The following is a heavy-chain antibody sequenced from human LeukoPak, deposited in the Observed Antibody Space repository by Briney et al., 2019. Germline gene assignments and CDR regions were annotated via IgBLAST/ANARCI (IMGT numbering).Heavy chain of an antibody. V-gene: IGHV1-46*01. Sequence: ASVKVSCKASGYTFTSYYMHWVRQAPGQGLEWMGIINPSGGSTSYAQKFQGRGTMTRDTSTSTVYMELSSLRSEDTAVYYCARDGHYYDSRTIFDYWGQGTLVTVSS. CDR2: INPSGGST. J-gene: IGHJ4*02. D-gene: IGHD3-22*01. CDR3: ARDGHYYDSRTIFDY. CDR1: GYTFTSYY.